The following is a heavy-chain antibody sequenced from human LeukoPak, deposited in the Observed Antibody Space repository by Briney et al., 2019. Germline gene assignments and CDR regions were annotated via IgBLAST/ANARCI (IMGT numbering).Heavy chain of an antibody. CDR1: GGSISSYY. Sequence: SETLSLTCIVSGGSISSYYWSWIRQPPGKGLEWIGYIYYSGSTNYNPSLKSRVTISVDTSKNQFSLKLSSVTAADTAVYYCARESYYGSGRGAFDIWGQGTMVTVSS. CDR2: IYYSGST. V-gene: IGHV4-4*08. D-gene: IGHD3-10*01. J-gene: IGHJ3*02. CDR3: ARESYYGSGRGAFDI.